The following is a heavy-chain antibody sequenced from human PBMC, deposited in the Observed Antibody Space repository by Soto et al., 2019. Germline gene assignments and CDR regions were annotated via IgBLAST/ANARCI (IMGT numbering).Heavy chain of an antibody. Sequence: ASVKVSCKASGGTFSSYAISWVRQAPGQGLEWMGGIIPIFGTANYAQKFQGRVRITGDESTSTAYMELGSLRSEDTAVYYCAGDESSGWYHGGMDVWGQGTTVTVSS. J-gene: IGHJ6*02. CDR1: GGTFSSYA. CDR2: IIPIFGTA. V-gene: IGHV1-69*13. D-gene: IGHD6-19*01. CDR3: AGDESSGWYHGGMDV.